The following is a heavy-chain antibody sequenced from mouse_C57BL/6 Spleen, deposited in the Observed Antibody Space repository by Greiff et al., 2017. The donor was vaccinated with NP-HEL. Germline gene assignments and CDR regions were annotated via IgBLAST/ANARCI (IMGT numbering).Heavy chain of an antibody. D-gene: IGHD3-1*01. Sequence: EVQLQQSGAELVRPGASVKLSCTASGFNIKDDYMHWVKQRPEQGLEWIGWIDPENGDTEYASKFQGKATITADTSSNTAYLQLSSLTYEDTAVYYLSTWHSSGPWFAYWGQGTLVTVSA. CDR3: STWHSSGPWFAY. J-gene: IGHJ3*01. CDR2: IDPENGDT. V-gene: IGHV14-4*01. CDR1: GFNIKDDY.